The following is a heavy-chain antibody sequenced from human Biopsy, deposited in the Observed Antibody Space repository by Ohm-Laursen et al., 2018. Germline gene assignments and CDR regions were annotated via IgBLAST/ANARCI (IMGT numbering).Heavy chain of an antibody. J-gene: IGHJ5*02. Sequence: GTLSLTCTVSGGSISSSTTYYWAWLRQPPGKGLEWIGGIYNTETTFYNPSLKSRVTISVNTSTNQFSLKVSSAAAADTALYFCARHPTGFWFDPWGHGTLVTVSS. CDR2: IYNTETT. CDR3: ARHPTGFWFDP. CDR1: GGSISSSTTYY. V-gene: IGHV4-39*01.